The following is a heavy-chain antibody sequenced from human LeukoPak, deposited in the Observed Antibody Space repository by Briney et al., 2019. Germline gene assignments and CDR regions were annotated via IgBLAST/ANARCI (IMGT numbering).Heavy chain of an antibody. D-gene: IGHD3-22*01. Sequence: GGSQISCCAASGFSVSTNYVNGVRQAPGKGLEWVSIIYSGGSTYYADSVKGRFTISTHKNTLYLQMNNLRAEDTALYYCASHYYYDSSGTEASASWDQAPMVTVSS. J-gene: IGHJ3*02. CDR2: IYSGGST. CDR3: ASHYYYDSSGTEASAS. CDR1: GFSVSTNY. V-gene: IGHV3-53*04.